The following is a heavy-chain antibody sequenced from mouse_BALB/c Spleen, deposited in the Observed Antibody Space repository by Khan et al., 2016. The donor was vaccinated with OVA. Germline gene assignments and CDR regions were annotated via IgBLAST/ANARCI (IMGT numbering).Heavy chain of an antibody. CDR2: NYPGSAND. CDR1: GYPFTHYY. V-gene: IGHV1-84*02. Sequence: LVESGPELVKPGASVKIFCKASGYPFTHYYINWVKQKPGQGLEWIGRNYPGSANDKYNENFKGKATVTVVSSSTTAFMQLSSLTSEDTAVYFFAGGFDFWGQDTTLTVSS. CDR3: AGGFDF. J-gene: IGHJ2*01.